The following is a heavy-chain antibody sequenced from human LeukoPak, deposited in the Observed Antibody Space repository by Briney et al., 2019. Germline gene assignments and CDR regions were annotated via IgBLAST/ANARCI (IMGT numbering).Heavy chain of an antibody. CDR1: GGSISSGGYS. V-gene: IGHV4-30-2*01. D-gene: IGHD6-19*01. J-gene: IGHJ4*02. Sequence: SQTLSLTCAVSGGSISSGGYSWSWIRQPPGKGLEWIGYIYHSGSTNYNPSLKSRVTISVDTSKNQFSLKLSSVTAADTAVYYCARSGVAGFDYWGQGTLVTVSS. CDR2: IYHSGST. CDR3: ARSGVAGFDY.